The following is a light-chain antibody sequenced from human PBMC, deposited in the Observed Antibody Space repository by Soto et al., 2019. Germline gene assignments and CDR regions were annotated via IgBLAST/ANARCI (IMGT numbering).Light chain of an antibody. Sequence: DLQLTQSPSSLSASVGDRVTIACRASPSISSYLNWYQQKPGKAPKLLIYAASSLQSGVPSRFGGSGSGTDFTLTMSSLQPEDFAAYYSQQSYSTTTFGLGTKVEIK. J-gene: IGKJ1*01. CDR3: QQSYSTTT. CDR2: AAS. CDR1: PSISSY. V-gene: IGKV1-39*01.